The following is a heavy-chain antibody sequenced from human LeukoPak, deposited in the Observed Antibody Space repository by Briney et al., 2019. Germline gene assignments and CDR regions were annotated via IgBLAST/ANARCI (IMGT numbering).Heavy chain of an antibody. CDR1: GGSFSGYY. J-gene: IGHJ6*03. D-gene: IGHD3-16*01. CDR2: IYHSGST. V-gene: IGHV4-34*01. CDR3: ARTIRFYYYYMDV. Sequence: PSETLSLTCAVYGGSFSGYYWSWIRQPPGKGLEWIGSIYHSGSTYYNPSLKSRVTISVDTSKNQFSLKLSSVTAADTAVYYCARTIRFYYYYMDVWGKGTTVTVSS.